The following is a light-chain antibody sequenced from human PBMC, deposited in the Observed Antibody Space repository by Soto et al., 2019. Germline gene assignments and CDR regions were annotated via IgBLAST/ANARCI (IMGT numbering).Light chain of an antibody. CDR3: QERNRWPRGT. Sequence: EIVLTQSPGTLSLSPGEIATLSCRASQSVSSSYLAWYQQKPGQAPRLLIYGASSRATGIPDRFSGSGSGTDFALTISRLEPEDFAVYYCQERNRWPRGTFGGGTKVEIK. CDR1: QSVSSSY. V-gene: IGKV3D-20*02. J-gene: IGKJ4*01. CDR2: GAS.